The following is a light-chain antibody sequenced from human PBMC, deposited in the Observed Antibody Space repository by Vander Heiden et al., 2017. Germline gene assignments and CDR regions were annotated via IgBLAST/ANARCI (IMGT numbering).Light chain of an antibody. CDR2: AAS. J-gene: IGKJ2*01. V-gene: IGKV1-39*01. CDR3: QKSDSTPHT. CDR1: QSISSY. Sequence: DIQMTQSPSSLSASVGDRVTITCRASQSISSYLNWYQQKPGKAPKLLIHAASSLQSGVPSRFSGSGSGTDFTLTISSLQPEDFATYYCQKSDSTPHTFGQGTKLDIK.